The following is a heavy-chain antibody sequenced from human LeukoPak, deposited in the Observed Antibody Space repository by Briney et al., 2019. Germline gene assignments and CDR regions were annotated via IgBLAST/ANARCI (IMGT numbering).Heavy chain of an antibody. CDR3: AKEGGFHDYSIWNPIHY. Sequence: RAGGSLRLSCAASGFTFSSYEMNWVRQAPGKGLEWVSVINGSDGSAYYADSVKGRFTISRDNSENTLYLQMNSLRVEDTAVYYCAKEGGFHDYSIWNPIHYWGQGALVTVSS. V-gene: IGHV3-23*01. D-gene: IGHD4-11*01. CDR1: GFTFSSYE. J-gene: IGHJ4*02. CDR2: INGSDGSA.